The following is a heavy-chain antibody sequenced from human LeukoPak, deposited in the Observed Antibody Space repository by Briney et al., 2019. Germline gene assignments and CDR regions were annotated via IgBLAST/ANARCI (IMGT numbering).Heavy chain of an antibody. J-gene: IGHJ4*02. V-gene: IGHV3-74*01. D-gene: IGHD1-26*01. CDR1: GFTFSSDW. CDR3: GRALGSPLDY. Sequence: PGGSLRLSCAASGFTFSSDWMHWVRQAPGKGLVWVSRINSDGSSTAYADSVKGRFTISRDNAKNTLYLQTNSLRAEDTAVYYCGRALGSPLDYWGQGTLVTVSS. CDR2: INSDGSST.